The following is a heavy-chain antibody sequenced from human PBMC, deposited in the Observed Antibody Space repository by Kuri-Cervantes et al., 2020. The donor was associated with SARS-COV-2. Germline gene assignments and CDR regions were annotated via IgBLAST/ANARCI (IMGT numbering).Heavy chain of an antibody. V-gene: IGHV1-69*05. D-gene: IGHD2-2*01. CDR1: GGTFSSYA. J-gene: IGHJ6*03. Sequence: SVKVSCKASGGTFSSYAISWVRQAPGQGLEWMGGIIPIFGTANYAQKFQGRVTITTDESTSTAYMELSSLRSEDTAVYYCARAALYLRQHYCYMDVWGKGTTVTVSS. CDR3: ARAALYLRQHYCYMDV. CDR2: IIPIFGTA.